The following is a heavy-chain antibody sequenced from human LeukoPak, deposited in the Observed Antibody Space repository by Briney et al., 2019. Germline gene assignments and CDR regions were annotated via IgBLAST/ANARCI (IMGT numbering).Heavy chain of an antibody. D-gene: IGHD2-2*01. J-gene: IGHJ4*02. Sequence: GGSLRLSCAASGFTFNKYAMSWVRQAPGKGLEWVSSLSGSGGDTYYAESVKGRFTISRDNTKNTVYLEMNSLRAEDTAVYYCAKDPYGTRYFDYWGQGTLVTISS. CDR3: AKDPYGTRYFDY. CDR1: GFTFNKYA. CDR2: LSGSGGDT. V-gene: IGHV3-23*01.